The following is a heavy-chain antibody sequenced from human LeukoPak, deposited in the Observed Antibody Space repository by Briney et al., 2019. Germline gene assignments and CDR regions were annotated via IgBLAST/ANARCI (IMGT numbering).Heavy chain of an antibody. CDR1: GYSFASYW. CDR2: IDPSDSYT. Sequence: GESLKISCKGSGYSFASYWISWVRQMPGKGLEWMGRIDPSDSYTNYSPSFQGHVTISADKSISTAYLQWSSLKASDTAMYYCARGPDSGYYYYGMDVWGQGTTVTVSS. V-gene: IGHV5-10-1*01. J-gene: IGHJ6*02. D-gene: IGHD3-10*01. CDR3: ARGPDSGYYYYGMDV.